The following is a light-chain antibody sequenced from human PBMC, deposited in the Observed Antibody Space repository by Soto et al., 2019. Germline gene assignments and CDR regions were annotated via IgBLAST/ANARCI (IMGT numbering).Light chain of an antibody. J-gene: IGLJ1*01. CDR3: ETWDSKIRV. CDR2: LEGSGSY. CDR1: SGHSSYI. V-gene: IGLV4-60*03. Sequence: QPVLTQSSSASASLGSSVKLTCTLSSGHSSYIIAWHQQQPGKAPRYLMKLEGSGSYNKGSGVPDRFSGSSSGADRYLTISNLQSEDEADYYCETWDSKIRVFGTGTKLTVL.